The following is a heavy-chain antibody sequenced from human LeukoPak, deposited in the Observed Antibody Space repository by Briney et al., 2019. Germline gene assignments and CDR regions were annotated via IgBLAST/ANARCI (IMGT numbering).Heavy chain of an antibody. V-gene: IGHV4-61*02. J-gene: IGHJ4*01. CDR3: ARHYVGYGVLEY. D-gene: IGHD3-10*02. CDR2: IYASGKT. CDR1: GDSISRGRYY. Sequence: SQTLSLTCTVSGDSISRGRYYWSWVRQPAGKELEWIGRIYASGKTDYNPYTPSLKSRVAMSLDTSKNQVSLYLTSVTAGDTAMYFCARHYVGYGVLEYWGHGSLVTVSS.